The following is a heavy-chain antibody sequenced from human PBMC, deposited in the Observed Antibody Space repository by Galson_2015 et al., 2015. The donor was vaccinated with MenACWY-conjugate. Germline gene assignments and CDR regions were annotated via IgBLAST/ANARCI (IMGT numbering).Heavy chain of an antibody. D-gene: IGHD3-10*01. Sequence: SLRLSCAASGFALSDYSMDWVRQAPGKGLEWLSYISVPSDTIYYADSVRGRFTISRDNGRNSLSLQMNSLRAEDTAVYYCARGWLINTFELWGRGTIVTVSS. J-gene: IGHJ3*01. CDR2: ISVPSDTI. V-gene: IGHV3-48*01. CDR1: GFALSDYS. CDR3: ARGWLINTFEL.